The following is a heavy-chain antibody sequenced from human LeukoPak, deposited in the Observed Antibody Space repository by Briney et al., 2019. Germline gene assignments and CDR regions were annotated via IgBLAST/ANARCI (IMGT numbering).Heavy chain of an antibody. V-gene: IGHV3-7*03. D-gene: IGHD6-6*01. CDR1: GFTFSGFW. CDR3: ARSSYSSSSSV. Sequence: GGSLGLSCAVSGFTFSGFWMSWSRQAPGKGLEWVASINSDGSEGYYADVVKGRFTISRDNAKNSLYLQINGLRAEDTAVYYCARSSYSSSSSVWGQGTMVTVSS. CDR2: INSDGSEG. J-gene: IGHJ3*01.